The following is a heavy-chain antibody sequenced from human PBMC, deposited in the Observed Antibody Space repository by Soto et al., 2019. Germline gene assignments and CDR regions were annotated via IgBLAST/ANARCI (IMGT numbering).Heavy chain of an antibody. Sequence: ASVKVSCKASGYTFTSYAMHWVRQAPGQRLEWMGWINAGNGNTKYSQKFQGRVTITRDTSASTAYMELSSLRSEDTAVYYCATAPYSGSYFFDYWGQGTLVTVSS. CDR2: INAGNGNT. J-gene: IGHJ4*02. D-gene: IGHD1-26*01. CDR3: ATAPYSGSYFFDY. V-gene: IGHV1-3*01. CDR1: GYTFTSYA.